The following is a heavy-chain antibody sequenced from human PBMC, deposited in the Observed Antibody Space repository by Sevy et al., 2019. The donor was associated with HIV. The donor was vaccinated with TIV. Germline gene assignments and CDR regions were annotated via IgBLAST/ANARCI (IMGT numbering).Heavy chain of an antibody. V-gene: IGHV3-53*01. D-gene: IGHD2-2*01. CDR2: IYSGGST. CDR3: AREGCSSTSGYSGRHYFDY. Sequence: GGSLRLSCAASGFTVSSNYMSWVRQAPGKGLEWVSVIYSGGSTYYADSVKGRFTISRDNSKNTLYLQMNSLRAEDTAGYYCAREGCSSTSGYSGRHYFDYWGQGTLVTVSS. J-gene: IGHJ4*02. CDR1: GFTVSSNY.